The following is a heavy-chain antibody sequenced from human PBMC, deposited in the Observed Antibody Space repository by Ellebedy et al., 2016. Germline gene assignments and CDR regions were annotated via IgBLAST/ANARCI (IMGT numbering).Heavy chain of an antibody. D-gene: IGHD5-18*01. CDR2: ISWNSGRI. Sequence: SLKISCAASGFTFDDYAMHWVRQAPGKGLEWVSGISWNSGRIGYADSVKGRFTISRDNAKNSLYLQMNSLRAEDTALYYCAKDIGYSYGWVFDYWGQGTLVTVSS. CDR3: AKDIGYSYGWVFDY. J-gene: IGHJ4*02. CDR1: GFTFDDYA. V-gene: IGHV3-9*01.